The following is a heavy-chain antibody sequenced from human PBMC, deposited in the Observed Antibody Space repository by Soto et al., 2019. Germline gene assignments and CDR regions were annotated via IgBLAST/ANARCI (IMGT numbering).Heavy chain of an antibody. CDR1: GGTFSSYA. Sequence: ASVKVSCKASGGTFSSYAISWVRQAPGQGLEWMGGIIPIFGTANYAQKFQGSVTFTADESTSTAYMELSSLRPDDTAVYYCARAATADYYGMDVWGKGTTVTVSS. D-gene: IGHD5-18*01. CDR3: ARAATADYYGMDV. V-gene: IGHV1-69*13. CDR2: IIPIFGTA. J-gene: IGHJ6*04.